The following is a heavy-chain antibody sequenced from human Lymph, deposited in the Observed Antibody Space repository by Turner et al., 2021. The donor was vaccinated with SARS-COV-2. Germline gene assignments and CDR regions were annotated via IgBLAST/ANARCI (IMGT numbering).Heavy chain of an antibody. Sequence: QVQLVQSGAEVKKPGSSVKVSGKASGGTFSSSAISWVRQAPGQGLEWMGGIIPIFGTANYAQRFQGRVTITADESTSTAYMELRSLRSEDTAVYYCARGAAYCSGGSCYRKGFDYWGQGTPVTVSS. V-gene: IGHV1-69*01. CDR1: GGTFSSSA. CDR2: IIPIFGTA. J-gene: IGHJ4*02. D-gene: IGHD2-15*01. CDR3: ARGAAYCSGGSCYRKGFDY.